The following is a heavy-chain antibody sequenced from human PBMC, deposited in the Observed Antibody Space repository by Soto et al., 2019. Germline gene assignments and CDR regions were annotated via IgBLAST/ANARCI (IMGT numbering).Heavy chain of an antibody. CDR1: GGTFSSYA. CDR2: IIPIFGTA. Sequence: SVKVSCKASGGTFSSYAISWVRQAPGRGLEWMGGIIPIFGTANYAQKFQGRVTITADESTSTAYMELSSLRSEDTAVYYCARDGAAAGYYYCGMDVRRKGTTVTVSS. D-gene: IGHD6-13*01. CDR3: ARDGAAAGYYYCGMDV. V-gene: IGHV1-69*13. J-gene: IGHJ6*04.